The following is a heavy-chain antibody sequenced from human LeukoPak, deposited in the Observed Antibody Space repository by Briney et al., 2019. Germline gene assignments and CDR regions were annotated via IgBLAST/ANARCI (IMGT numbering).Heavy chain of an antibody. CDR2: IIPILGIA. CDR1: GGTFSSYA. CDR3: ATGHYGSGSYYTWFDP. J-gene: IGHJ5*02. D-gene: IGHD3-10*01. Sequence: ASVKVSCKASGGTFSSYAISWVRQAPGQGLEWMGRIIPILGIANYAQKFQGRVTITADKSTSTAYMELSSLRSEDTAVYYCATGHYGSGSYYTWFDPWGQGTLVTVSS. V-gene: IGHV1-69*04.